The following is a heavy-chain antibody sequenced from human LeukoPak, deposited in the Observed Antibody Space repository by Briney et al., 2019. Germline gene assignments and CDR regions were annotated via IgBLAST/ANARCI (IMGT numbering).Heavy chain of an antibody. CDR2: IYAGDSDT. CDR1: GYSFTSFW. V-gene: IGHV5-51*01. Sequence: GESLKISCKGPGYSFTSFWIGWVRQMPGKGLEWMGIIYAGDSDTIYSPSFQGQVTISVDESITTAYLQWISLRASDTAMYYCVRGYGSGTSGYFDHWGQGTLVTVSS. CDR3: VRGYGSGTSGYFDH. D-gene: IGHD3-10*01. J-gene: IGHJ4*02.